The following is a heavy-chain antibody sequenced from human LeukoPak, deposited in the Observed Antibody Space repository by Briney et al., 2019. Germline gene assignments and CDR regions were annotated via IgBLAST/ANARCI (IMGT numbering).Heavy chain of an antibody. CDR2: INHSGST. CDR1: GGSFSSYY. CDR3: ARDGVSALDLYSDL. V-gene: IGHV4-34*01. Sequence: PSETLSLTCAVYGGSFSSYYWSWIRQPPGKGLEWIGEINHSGSTNYNPSLKSRVTISVDTSKNQFSLSLISVTAADTAVYYCARDGVSALDLYSDLWGRGTLVTVSS. J-gene: IGHJ2*01. D-gene: IGHD3-3*01.